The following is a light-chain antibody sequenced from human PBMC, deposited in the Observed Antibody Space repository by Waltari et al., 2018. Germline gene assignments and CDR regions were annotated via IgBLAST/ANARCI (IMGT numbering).Light chain of an antibody. J-gene: IGLJ3*02. Sequence: YVVTQPPSVSVAPGTTATLTCGGPHLETKIVNWYQQKSGQAPVLVMFYDTDRPPGIPARFSGSNSGNTATLTISWVEAGDEADYHCQVWDDTTNSGVFGGGTRLTVL. V-gene: IGLV3-21*04. CDR2: YDT. CDR3: QVWDDTTNSGV. CDR1: HLETKI.